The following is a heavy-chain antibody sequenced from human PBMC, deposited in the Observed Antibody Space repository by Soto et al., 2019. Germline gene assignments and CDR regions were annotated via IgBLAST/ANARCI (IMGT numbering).Heavy chain of an antibody. CDR1: GYSFTRNG. J-gene: IGHJ6*02. CDR3: VRDRDSDTWPSRDV. Sequence: QVHLVQSGAELKKPGASVRVSCKASGYSFTRNGISWVRQAPGQGLEWMGWISAKNGDTNYAQKFQRRVIMTTDTSTSTAYMELRSLRSDDTAVYYCVRDRDSDTWPSRDVWGQGTTVTVSS. V-gene: IGHV1-18*01. CDR2: ISAKNGDT. D-gene: IGHD1-26*01.